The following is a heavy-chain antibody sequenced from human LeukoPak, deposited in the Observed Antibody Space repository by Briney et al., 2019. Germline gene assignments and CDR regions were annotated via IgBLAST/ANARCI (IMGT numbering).Heavy chain of an antibody. V-gene: IGHV1-2*02. D-gene: IGHD2-15*01. CDR3: ARETQGSRRRFDP. Sequence: GASVKVSCKASGYTFTGYYMHWVRQAPGQGLEWVGWISPNSGGTHYVQKFQGRVTMTSDTSINTAYMELSRLRSDDTAAYYCARETQGSRRRFDPWGQGTLVTVSS. CDR2: ISPNSGGT. CDR1: GYTFTGYY. J-gene: IGHJ5*02.